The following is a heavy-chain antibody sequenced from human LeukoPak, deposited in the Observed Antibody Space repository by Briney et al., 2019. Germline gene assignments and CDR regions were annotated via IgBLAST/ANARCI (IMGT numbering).Heavy chain of an antibody. V-gene: IGHV3-30*02. Sequence: QPGGSLRLSCAASGFTFSSYGMHWVRQAPGKGLEWVAFIRYDGSNKYYADSVKGRFTISRDNSKNTLYLQMNSLRAEDTAVYYCAKDIPPKGKALGYWGQGTLVTVSS. CDR3: AKDIPPKGKALGY. D-gene: IGHD2-21*01. J-gene: IGHJ4*02. CDR1: GFTFSSYG. CDR2: IRYDGSNK.